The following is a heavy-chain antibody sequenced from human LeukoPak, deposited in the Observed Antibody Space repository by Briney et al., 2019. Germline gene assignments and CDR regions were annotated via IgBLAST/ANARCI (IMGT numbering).Heavy chain of an antibody. D-gene: IGHD3-10*01. J-gene: IGHJ4*02. Sequence: PGESLKISCKGSGYSFTSYWIGWVRQMPGKGLEWMGIIYPGDSDTRYSPSFQGQVTISADKSISTAYLQWSSLKASDTAMYYCARHSGRIDYYGSGSIQKYIDYWGQGTLVTVSS. CDR3: ARHSGRIDYYGSGSIQKYIDY. CDR1: GYSFTSYW. V-gene: IGHV5-51*01. CDR2: IYPGDSDT.